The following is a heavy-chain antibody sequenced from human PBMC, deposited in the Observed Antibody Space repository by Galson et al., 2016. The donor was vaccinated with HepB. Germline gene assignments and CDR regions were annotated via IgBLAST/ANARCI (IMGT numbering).Heavy chain of an antibody. D-gene: IGHD3-22*01. CDR2: IYPGDSDT. J-gene: IGHJ6*02. CDR1: GYSFTNYW. CDR3: ARSNDTYYYDSRGYYKYAMDV. Sequence: QSGAEVKKPGQSLKISGKGFGYSFTNYWIGWVRQMHGKGMEWMGLIYPGDSDTTYSAPFQGKATLSADKSISTAYLPWSSLKASDTAMYYCARSNDTYYYDSRGYYKYAMDVWGQGTTVTVSS. V-gene: IGHV5-51*01.